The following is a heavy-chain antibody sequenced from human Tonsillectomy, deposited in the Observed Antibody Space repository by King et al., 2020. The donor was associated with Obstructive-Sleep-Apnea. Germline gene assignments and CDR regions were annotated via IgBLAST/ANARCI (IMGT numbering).Heavy chain of an antibody. V-gene: IGHV2-26*01. J-gene: IGHJ4*02. CDR1: GFSFSNAGMA. Sequence: TLKESGPVLVKPTETLTLTCTVSGFSFSNAGMAVSWIRQPPGKALEWLAHIFSNDEKSYSTSLKSRLTISKDTSKSQVVLIKTNMDPVDTATYYCARIGYCSSTSCLNYDYWGQGTLVTVSS. CDR3: ARIGYCSSTSCLNYDY. CDR2: IFSNDEK. D-gene: IGHD2-2*01.